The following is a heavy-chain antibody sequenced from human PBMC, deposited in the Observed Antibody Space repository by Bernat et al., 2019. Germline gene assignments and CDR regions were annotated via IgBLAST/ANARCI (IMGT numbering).Heavy chain of an antibody. CDR3: ARDPGQPAGLGMDV. Sequence: QVQLVESGGGVVQPGRSLRLSCAASGFTFSSYAMHWVRQAPGKGLEWVAVISYDGSNKYYADSVKGRFTISRDNSKNTLYLQMNSLRAEDTAVYYCARDPGQPAGLGMDVWGQGTTVTVSS. J-gene: IGHJ6*02. CDR2: ISYDGSNK. D-gene: IGHD6-13*01. V-gene: IGHV3-30-3*01. CDR1: GFTFSSYA.